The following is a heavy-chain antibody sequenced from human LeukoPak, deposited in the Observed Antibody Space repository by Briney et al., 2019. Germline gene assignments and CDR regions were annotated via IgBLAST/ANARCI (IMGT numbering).Heavy chain of an antibody. CDR2: INSDGSST. J-gene: IGHJ3*02. CDR3: ARGRAGDMVATYDAFDI. V-gene: IGHV3-74*01. CDR1: GFTFSSYW. D-gene: IGHD5-12*01. Sequence: QSGGSLRLSCAASGFTFSSYWMHWVRQAPGKGLVWVSRINSDGSSTSYADSVKGRFTISRDNAKNTLYLQMNSLRAEDTAVYYCARGRAGDMVATYDAFDIWGQGTMVTVSS.